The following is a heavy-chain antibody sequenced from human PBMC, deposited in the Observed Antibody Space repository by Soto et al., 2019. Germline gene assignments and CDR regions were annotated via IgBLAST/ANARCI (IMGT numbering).Heavy chain of an antibody. CDR1: GGSFSGYY. Sequence: SETLSLTCAVYGGSFSGYYWSWIRQPPGKGLEWIGEINHSGSTNYNPSLKSRVTISVDTSKNQFSLKLSSVTAADTAVYYCARGRGDSSGYYFYYFDYWGQGTLVTVSS. CDR3: ARGRGDSSGYYFYYFDY. V-gene: IGHV4-34*01. J-gene: IGHJ4*02. CDR2: INHSGST. D-gene: IGHD3-22*01.